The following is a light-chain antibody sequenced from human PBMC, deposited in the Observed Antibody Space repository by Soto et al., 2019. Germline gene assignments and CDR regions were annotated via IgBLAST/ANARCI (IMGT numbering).Light chain of an antibody. CDR1: QNISTS. CDR2: DVS. J-gene: IGKJ1*01. CDR3: QQYDYSRT. V-gene: IGKV1-5*01. Sequence: DIQLTQSPSTLSASVGDSVTITCRASQNISTSLAWYQHKPGKAPKLLMLDVSNLESGRPSRFSGSGSGTEFTLTISSLHSDDFATYYCQQYDYSRTFGQGTKVDIK.